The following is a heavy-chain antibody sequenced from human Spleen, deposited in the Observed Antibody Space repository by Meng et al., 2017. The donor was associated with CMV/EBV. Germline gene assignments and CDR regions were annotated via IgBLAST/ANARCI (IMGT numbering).Heavy chain of an antibody. J-gene: IGHJ4*02. V-gene: IGHV3-48*03. D-gene: IGHD2-2*01. CDR2: ISSSGSTI. CDR3: ARGERRYCSSTSCQAFDY. CDR1: GFTFSSYE. Sequence: GESLKISCAASGFTFSSYEMNWVRQAPGKGLEWVSYISSSGSTIYYADSVKGRFTISRDNAKNSPYLQMNSLRAEDTAVYYCARGERRYCSSTSCQAFDYWGQGTLVTVSS.